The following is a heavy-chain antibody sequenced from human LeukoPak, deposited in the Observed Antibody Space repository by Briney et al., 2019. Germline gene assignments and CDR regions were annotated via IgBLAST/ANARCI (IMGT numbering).Heavy chain of an antibody. CDR1: GHTFTGYY. J-gene: IGHJ4*02. CDR3: ARERIGIAVAGNFDY. CDR2: INPNSGGT. D-gene: IGHD6-19*01. V-gene: IGHV1-2*02. Sequence: ASVKISCKASGHTFTGYYMHWVRQAPGQGLEWMGWINPNSGGTNYAQKFQGRVTMTRDTSISTAYMELSRLRSDDTAVYYCARERIGIAVAGNFDYWGQGTLVTVSS.